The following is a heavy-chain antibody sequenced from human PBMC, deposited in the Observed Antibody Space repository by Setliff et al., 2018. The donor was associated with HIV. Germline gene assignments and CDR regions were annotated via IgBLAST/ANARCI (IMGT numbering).Heavy chain of an antibody. J-gene: IGHJ3*02. CDR1: TNDFSSQS. CDR2: ISAYNGNR. V-gene: IGHV1-18*01. Sequence: GASVKVSCKAFTNDFSSQSFSWVRQAPGQGLEWMGWISAYNGNRRYRQTFQDRLTMTTETSTSTAYLELRNLRSDDTAVYYCAKLVSTTALSGWPNDAFDIWGQGTMVTVSS. CDR3: AKLVSTTALSGWPNDAFDI. D-gene: IGHD4-4*01.